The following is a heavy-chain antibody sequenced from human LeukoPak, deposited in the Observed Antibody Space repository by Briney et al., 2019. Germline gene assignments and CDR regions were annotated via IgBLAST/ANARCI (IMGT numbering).Heavy chain of an antibody. CDR2: KNPNSGNT. V-gene: IGHV1-8*01. J-gene: IGHJ5*02. D-gene: IGHD1-26*01. Sequence: ASVKLSCKASGYTFTNYDINWVRQATGQGLEWMGWKNPNSGNTGYAQKFQGRVTMTRNTSISTAYMELSSLRSEDTALYYCARDIAGATKGGWFDTWGQGTPVTVSS. CDR1: GYTFTNYD. CDR3: ARDIAGATKGGWFDT.